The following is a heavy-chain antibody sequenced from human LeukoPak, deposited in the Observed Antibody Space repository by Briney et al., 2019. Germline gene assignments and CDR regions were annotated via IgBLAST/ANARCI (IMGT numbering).Heavy chain of an antibody. CDR2: IYTSGST. CDR1: GGSISSYY. Sequence: SETLSLTCTVSGGSISSYYWSWIRQPAGKGLEWIGRIYTSGSTNYNPSLKSRVTISLDKSKNQFSLQLSSVTDADTAVYYCARHRPGDWFFLDYWGQGTQVTVSP. J-gene: IGHJ4*02. D-gene: IGHD3-9*01. V-gene: IGHV4-4*07. CDR3: ARHRPGDWFFLDY.